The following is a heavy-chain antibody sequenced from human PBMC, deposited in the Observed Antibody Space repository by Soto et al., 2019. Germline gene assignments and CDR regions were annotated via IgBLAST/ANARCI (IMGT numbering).Heavy chain of an antibody. Sequence: GGSLRLSCAASGFTFSSYGMHWVRQAPGKGLEWVAVISYDGSNKYYADSVKGRFTISRDNSKNTLYLQMNSLRAEDTAVYYCVKSPKKEDGSDWCFDYWGQGTLVTVSS. D-gene: IGHD6-19*01. CDR2: ISYDGSNK. CDR3: VKSPKKEDGSDWCFDY. CDR1: GFTFSSYG. J-gene: IGHJ4*02. V-gene: IGHV3-30*18.